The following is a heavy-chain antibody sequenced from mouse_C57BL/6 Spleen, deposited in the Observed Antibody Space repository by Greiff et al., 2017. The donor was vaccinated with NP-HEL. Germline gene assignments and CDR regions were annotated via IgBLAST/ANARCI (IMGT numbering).Heavy chain of an antibody. J-gene: IGHJ2*01. D-gene: IGHD2-2*01. Sequence: QVQLQQSGPELVKPGASVKISCKASGYAFSSSWMNWVKQRPGKGLEWIGRIYPGDGDTNYNGKFKGKATLTADKSSSTAYMQLSSLTSEDSAVYFCARRMVTFDYWGQGTTLTVSS. CDR3: ARRMVTFDY. CDR2: IYPGDGDT. V-gene: IGHV1-82*01. CDR1: GYAFSSSW.